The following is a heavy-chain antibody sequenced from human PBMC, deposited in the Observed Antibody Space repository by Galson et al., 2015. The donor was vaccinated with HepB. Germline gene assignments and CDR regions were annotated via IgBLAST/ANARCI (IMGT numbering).Heavy chain of an antibody. CDR1: GFTFSGSA. CDR3: TSTSYYDYIWDPIDY. D-gene: IGHD3-16*01. CDR2: IRSKANSYAT. V-gene: IGHV3-73*01. J-gene: IGHJ4*02. Sequence: SLRLSCAASGFTFSGSAMHWVRQASGKGLEWVGRIRSKANSYATAYAASVKGRFTISRDDSKNTAYLQMNSLKTEDTAVYYCTSTSYYDYIWDPIDYWGQGTLVTVSS.